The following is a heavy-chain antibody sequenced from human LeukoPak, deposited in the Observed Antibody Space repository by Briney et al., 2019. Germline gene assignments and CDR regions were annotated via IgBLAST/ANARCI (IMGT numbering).Heavy chain of an antibody. D-gene: IGHD3-10*01. V-gene: IGHV3-73*01. CDR3: AKDSPGPLGVDY. Sequence: GGSLRLSCAASGFTFSGSAMHWVRQASGKGLEWVGRIRSKANSYATAYAASVKGRFTISRDDSKNTAYLQMNSLRADDTAVYYCAKDSPGPLGVDYWGQGTLVTVSS. CDR2: IRSKANSYAT. J-gene: IGHJ4*02. CDR1: GFTFSGSA.